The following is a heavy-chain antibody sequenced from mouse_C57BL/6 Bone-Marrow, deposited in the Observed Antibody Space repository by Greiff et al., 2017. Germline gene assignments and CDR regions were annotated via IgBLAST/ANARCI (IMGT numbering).Heavy chain of an antibody. CDR1: GFNIKDYY. V-gene: IGHV14-2*01. J-gene: IGHJ4*01. CDR2: IDPEDGET. D-gene: IGHD3-2*02. CDR3: APSLRLPYYYSMDY. Sequence: VQLQQSGAELVKPGASVKLSCTASGFNIKDYYMHWVKQRTEQGLEWIGRIDPEDGETKYAQKFQGEATITADTSSNTAYLHHSSLTSEDTAVYYCAPSLRLPYYYSMDYWGQGTSVTVSS.